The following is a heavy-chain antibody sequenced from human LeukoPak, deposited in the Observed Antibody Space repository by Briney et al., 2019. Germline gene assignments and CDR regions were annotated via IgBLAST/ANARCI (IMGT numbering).Heavy chain of an antibody. CDR1: GGSISSYY. V-gene: IGHV4-59*01. CDR3: ARVTPDEQLVLIFDY. Sequence: SETLSLTCTVSGGSISSYYWSWIRQPPGKGLEWIGYIYYSGSTNYNPSLKSRVTISVDTSKNQFSLKLSSVTAADTAVYYCARVTPDEQLVLIFDYWGQGTRVTVSS. J-gene: IGHJ4*02. D-gene: IGHD6-13*01. CDR2: IYYSGST.